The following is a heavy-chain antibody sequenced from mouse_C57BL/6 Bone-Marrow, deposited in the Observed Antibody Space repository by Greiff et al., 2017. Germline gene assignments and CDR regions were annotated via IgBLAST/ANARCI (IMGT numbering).Heavy chain of an antibody. V-gene: IGHV1-80*01. D-gene: IGHD2-2*01. CDR3: ARSVLWLRRLDY. CDR2: IYPGDGDT. CDR1: GYAFSSYW. J-gene: IGHJ4*01. Sequence: QVQLKESGAELVKPGASVTISCKASGYAFSSYWMNWVKQRPGKGLAWIGQIYPGDGDTNYNGKFKGKATLTADKSSSTAYMPLSSLTSEDAAVYFCARSVLWLRRLDYWGQGTSVTVSS.